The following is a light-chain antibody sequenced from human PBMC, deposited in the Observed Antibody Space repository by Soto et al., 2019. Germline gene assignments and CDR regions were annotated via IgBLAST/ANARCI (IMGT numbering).Light chain of an antibody. Sequence: DIDATQTPATLSVSPGDTAPLSCRTSSRSTNNLTWYQHKPGQAPRLLIYDASTRATGIPARFSGSGSGTEFILTISRLEPEDFAVYYCQQYGSSPGTFGQGTKVDIK. CDR2: DAS. V-gene: IGKV3-20*01. CDR3: QQYGSSPGT. J-gene: IGKJ1*01. CDR1: SRSTNN.